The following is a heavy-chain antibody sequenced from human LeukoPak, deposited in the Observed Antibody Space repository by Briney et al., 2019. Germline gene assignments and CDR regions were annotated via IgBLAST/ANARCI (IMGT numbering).Heavy chain of an antibody. V-gene: IGHV1-46*01. CDR3: ARGGYSGSYFYMDV. D-gene: IGHD1-26*01. CDR2: INPSGGTT. J-gene: IGHJ6*03. CDR1: GYTLTSYY. Sequence: ASVKVSCKASGYTLTSYYMHWVRQAPGQGLEWMGIINPSGGTTSYGQKFQGRVTMTRDMSTSTVYMELSSLRSEDTAVYYCARGGYSGSYFYMDVWGKGTTVTVSS.